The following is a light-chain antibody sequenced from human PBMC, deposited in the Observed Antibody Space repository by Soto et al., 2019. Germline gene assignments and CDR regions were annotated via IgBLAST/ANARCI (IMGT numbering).Light chain of an antibody. CDR1: GSDIGYYDS. CDR2: DVY. CDR3: SSRPSSDTHVL. Sequence: QSALTQPASVSGSPGQSITISCTGTGSDIGYYDSVSWYQRHPDKAPKLIIYDVYSRPSGVSNRFSGSKSGYTASLTISGLQPEDEADDNCSSRPSSDTHVLFGGGTKLTVL. J-gene: IGLJ2*01. V-gene: IGLV2-14*01.